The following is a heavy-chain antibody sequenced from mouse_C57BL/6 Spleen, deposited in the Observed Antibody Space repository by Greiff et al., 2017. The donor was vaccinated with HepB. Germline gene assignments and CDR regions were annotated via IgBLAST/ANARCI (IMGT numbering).Heavy chain of an antibody. CDR2: IRNKANNHAT. J-gene: IGHJ1*03. Sequence: DVKLQESGGGLVQPGGSMKLSCAASGFTFSDAWMDWVRQSPEKGLEWVAEIRNKANNHATYYAESVKGRFTISRDDSKSSVYLQMNSLRAEDTGIYYCTRRDDYDLYWYFDVWGTGTTVTVSS. V-gene: IGHV6-6*01. D-gene: IGHD2-4*01. CDR1: GFTFSDAW. CDR3: TRRDDYDLYWYFDV.